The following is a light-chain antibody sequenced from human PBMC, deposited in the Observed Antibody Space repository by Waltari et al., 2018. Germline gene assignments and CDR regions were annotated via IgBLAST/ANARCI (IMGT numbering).Light chain of an antibody. Sequence: QSGLTQPPSVSGAPGQRVTIPCPGSSSNIGAGYDVHWYQLLPGTAPTLLITCHRNRPYGVPDRFSGSKAGASASLAITGLQAEDEAGYYCQSYDSSLGGSVFGGGTKLTVL. CDR3: QSYDSSLGGSV. CDR2: CHR. J-gene: IGLJ2*01. V-gene: IGLV1-40*01. CDR1: SSNIGAGYD.